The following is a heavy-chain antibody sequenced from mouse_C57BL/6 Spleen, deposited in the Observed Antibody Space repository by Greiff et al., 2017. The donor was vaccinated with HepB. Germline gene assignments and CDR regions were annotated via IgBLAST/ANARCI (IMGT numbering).Heavy chain of an antibody. Sequence: VKLVESGPGLVAPSQSLSITCTVSGFSLTSYGVSWVRQPPGKGLEWLGVIWGDGSTNYHSALISRLSISKDNSKSQVFLKLNSLQTDDTATYYCAKPDGDYDGRGYYYAMDYWGQGTSVTVSS. D-gene: IGHD2-4*01. J-gene: IGHJ4*01. V-gene: IGHV2-3*01. CDR2: IWGDGST. CDR1: GFSLTSYG. CDR3: AKPDGDYDGRGYYYAMDY.